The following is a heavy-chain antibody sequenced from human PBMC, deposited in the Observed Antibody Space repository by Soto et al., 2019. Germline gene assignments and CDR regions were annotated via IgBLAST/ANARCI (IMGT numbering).Heavy chain of an antibody. CDR1: GFTFSSYA. V-gene: IGHV3-30-3*01. Sequence: PGGSLRLSCAASGFTFSSYAMHWVRQAPGKGLEWVAVISYDGSNKYYADSVKGRFTISRDNSKNTLYLQMNSLRAEDTAVYYCARDLDKDYGDYEEGYYYYGMDVWGQGTTVTVPS. CDR3: ARDLDKDYGDYEEGYYYYGMDV. J-gene: IGHJ6*02. CDR2: ISYDGSNK. D-gene: IGHD4-17*01.